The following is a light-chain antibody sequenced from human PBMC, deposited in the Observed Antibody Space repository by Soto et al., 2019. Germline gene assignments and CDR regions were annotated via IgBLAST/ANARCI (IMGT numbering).Light chain of an antibody. CDR1: QSVTSNY. CDR3: QHYVSPPIT. CDR2: GAS. J-gene: IGKJ5*01. V-gene: IGKV3-20*01. Sequence: EIVLTQSPGTLSLSPGERATLSCRASQSVTSNYLAWYQQKPGQAPRLIVYGASSRATGISDRFSGSGSGTDFTLTISRLEPEDFAVYYCQHYVSPPITFGQGTRLEIK.